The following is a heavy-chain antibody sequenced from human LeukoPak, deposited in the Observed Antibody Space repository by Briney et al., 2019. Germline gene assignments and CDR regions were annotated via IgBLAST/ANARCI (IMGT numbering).Heavy chain of an antibody. V-gene: IGHV4-4*02. Sequence: SGTLSLTCAVSGASISNSNWWTWVRQPPGKGLEWIGEIYHSGSTNYNPSLKSRVTISVDKSKNQFSLKLSSVTAADTAVYYCARSLGDPREAYWGQGTLVTVSS. CDR1: GASISNSNW. J-gene: IGHJ4*02. CDR3: ARSLGDPREAY. D-gene: IGHD2-21*02. CDR2: IYHSGST.